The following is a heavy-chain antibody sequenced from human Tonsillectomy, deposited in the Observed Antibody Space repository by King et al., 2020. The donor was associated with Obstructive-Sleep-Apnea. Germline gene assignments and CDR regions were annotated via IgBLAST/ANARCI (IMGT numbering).Heavy chain of an antibody. D-gene: IGHD1-26*01. J-gene: IGHJ4*02. CDR3: SRASRYSGSYYTPDY. Sequence: VQLQESGPGLVKPSQTLSLTCTVSGGSISRGPYYWSWLRQYPGKSLEWIGYIYYTGSTYFNPSLKSRLAMSVDTSKNQFSLKLSSMIAADTSVYYCSRASRYSGSYYTPDYWGQGTLVTVSS. CDR2: IYYTGST. CDR1: GGSISRGPYY. V-gene: IGHV4-31*03.